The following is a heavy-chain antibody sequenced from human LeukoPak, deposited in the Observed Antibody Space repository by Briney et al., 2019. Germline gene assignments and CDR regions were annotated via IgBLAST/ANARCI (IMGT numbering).Heavy chain of an antibody. Sequence: GGSLRLSCAASGLIVSNYGMHWVRQAPGEGLEWVAFIRSAGSKTYYADSVRGRFTISRDTTKNTLYLQMNSLRGGDTAVYYCAKGTDYGFEYWGQGTLVTVSS. V-gene: IGHV3-30*02. CDR3: AKGTDYGFEY. D-gene: IGHD4/OR15-4a*01. CDR1: GLIVSNYG. CDR2: IRSAGSKT. J-gene: IGHJ4*02.